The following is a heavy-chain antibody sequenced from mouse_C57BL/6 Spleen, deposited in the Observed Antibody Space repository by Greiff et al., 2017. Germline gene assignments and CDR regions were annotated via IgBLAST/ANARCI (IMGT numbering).Heavy chain of an antibody. CDR2: ISGGGSYT. Sequence: EVMLVESGGGLVKPGGSLKLSCAASGFTFSSYAMSWVRQTPEKRLEWVATISGGGSYTYYPDNVKGRFTISRDNAKNNLYLQMSHLKSEDTAMYYCAREELAWFAYWGQGTLGTVSA. V-gene: IGHV5-4*01. D-gene: IGHD3-1*01. CDR3: AREELAWFAY. CDR1: GFTFSSYA. J-gene: IGHJ3*01.